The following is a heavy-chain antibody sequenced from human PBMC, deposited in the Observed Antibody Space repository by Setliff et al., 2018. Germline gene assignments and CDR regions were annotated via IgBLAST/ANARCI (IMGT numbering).Heavy chain of an antibody. V-gene: IGHV1-3*01. Sequence: ASVKVSCKASGDTSTTYAIHWVRQAPGQGLEWMGWINSGNGNIRYSQNFQGRVTITRDTSASTAYMELSSLTSEDTAIYYCAREDVYSGSYYHFDYWGQGTLVTVSS. CDR1: GDTSTTYA. CDR2: INSGNGNI. D-gene: IGHD1-26*01. J-gene: IGHJ4*02. CDR3: AREDVYSGSYYHFDY.